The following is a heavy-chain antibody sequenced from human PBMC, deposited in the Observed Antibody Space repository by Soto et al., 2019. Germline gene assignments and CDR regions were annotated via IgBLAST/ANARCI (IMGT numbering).Heavy chain of an antibody. J-gene: IGHJ6*02. Sequence: GESLRHAWAASGFTFSSYAMHWGRQAPGKGLEWVAVISYDGSNKYYADSVKGRFTISRDNSKNTLYLQMNSLRAEDTAVYYCARDLPSYGSGSYYVGYYGMDVWGQGTTVTVSS. V-gene: IGHV3-30-3*01. D-gene: IGHD3-10*01. CDR3: ARDLPSYGSGSYYVGYYGMDV. CDR2: ISYDGSNK. CDR1: GFTFSSYA.